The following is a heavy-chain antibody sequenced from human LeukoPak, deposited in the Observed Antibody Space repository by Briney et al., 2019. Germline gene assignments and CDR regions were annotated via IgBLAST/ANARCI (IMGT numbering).Heavy chain of an antibody. CDR2: INPNSGGT. V-gene: IGHV1-2*02. CDR3: ARDYSIVVVPAAIGVWFDP. J-gene: IGHJ5*02. CDR1: GYTFTGYY. Sequence: ASVKVPCKASGYTFTGYYMHWVRQAPGQGLEWMGWINPNSGGTNYAQKFQGRVTMTRDTSISTAYMELSRLRSDDTAVYYCARDYSIVVVPAAIGVWFDPWGQGTLVTVSS. D-gene: IGHD2-2*02.